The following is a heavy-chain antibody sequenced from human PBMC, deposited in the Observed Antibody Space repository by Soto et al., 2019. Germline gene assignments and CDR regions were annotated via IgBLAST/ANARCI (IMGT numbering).Heavy chain of an antibody. V-gene: IGHV3-21*01. D-gene: IGHD3-22*01. Sequence: PGGSLRLSCAASGFTLSRHTMNWVRQAPGKGLEWVSFIGSRTSDTYYADSVKGRFTISRDNAKNSLYLDLTRLRAEDTAVYFCVRDYYDTSGYPNTFDMWGQGTTVTVSS. CDR3: VRDYYDTSGYPNTFDM. CDR1: GFTLSRHT. CDR2: IGSRTSDT. J-gene: IGHJ3*02.